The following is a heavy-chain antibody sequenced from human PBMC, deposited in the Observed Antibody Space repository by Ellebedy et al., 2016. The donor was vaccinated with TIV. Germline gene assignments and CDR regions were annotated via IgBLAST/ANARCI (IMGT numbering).Heavy chain of an antibody. Sequence: PGGSLRLSCAASGFTFSGYYMSWFRQAPGTGPEWVSYIRYSGDLMYYADSVKGRFTTSRDNAGNSLYLQMNSLRAEDTAVYYCARLGVIAAAGASDSWGQGTLVIVSS. J-gene: IGHJ4*02. V-gene: IGHV3-11*01. CDR1: GFTFSGYY. CDR2: IRYSGDLM. CDR3: ARLGVIAAAGASDS. D-gene: IGHD6-13*01.